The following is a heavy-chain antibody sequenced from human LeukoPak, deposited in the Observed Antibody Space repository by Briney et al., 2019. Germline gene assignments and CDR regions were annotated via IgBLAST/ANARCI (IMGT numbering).Heavy chain of an antibody. CDR1: GGTFSSYA. D-gene: IGHD2-2*01. J-gene: IGHJ5*02. CDR2: IIPILGIA. V-gene: IGHV1-69*04. CDR3: ASHGDCSSTSCP. Sequence: SVKVSCKASGGTFSSYAISWMRQAPGQGLEWMGRIIPILGIANYAQKFQGRVTITADKSTSTAYMELSSLRSEDTAAYYCASHGDCSSTSCPWGQGTLVTVSS.